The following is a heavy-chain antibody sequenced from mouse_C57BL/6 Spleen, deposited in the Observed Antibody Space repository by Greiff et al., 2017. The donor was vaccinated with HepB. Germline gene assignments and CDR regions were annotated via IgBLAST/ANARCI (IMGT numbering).Heavy chain of an antibody. CDR2: IYPGDGDT. J-gene: IGHJ4*01. CDR3: AGETRSLYYYAMDY. CDR1: GYAFSSPW. Sequence: QVQLKQSGPELVKPGSSVKISCKASGYAFSSPWMNWVKQRPGKGLEWIGRIYPGDGDTNYNGKFKGKATLTADKSSSTAYMQLSSLTSEDSAVYFCAGETRSLYYYAMDYWGQGTSVTVSS. D-gene: IGHD1-1*01. V-gene: IGHV1-82*01.